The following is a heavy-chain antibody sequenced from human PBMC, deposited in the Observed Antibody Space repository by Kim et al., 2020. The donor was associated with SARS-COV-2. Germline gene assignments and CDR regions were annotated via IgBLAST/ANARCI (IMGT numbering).Heavy chain of an antibody. CDR3: ARGMVRGVTTLNY. CDR1: GGSFSGYY. Sequence: SETLSLTCAVYGGSFSGYYWSWIRQPPGKGLEWIGEINHSGSTNYNPSLKSRVTISVDTSKNQFSLKLSSVTAADTAVYYCARGMVRGVTTLNYWGQGTLVTVSS. CDR2: INHSGST. V-gene: IGHV4-34*01. D-gene: IGHD3-10*01. J-gene: IGHJ4*02.